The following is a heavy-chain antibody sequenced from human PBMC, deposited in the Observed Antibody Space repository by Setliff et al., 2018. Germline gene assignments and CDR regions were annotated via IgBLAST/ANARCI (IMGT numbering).Heavy chain of an antibody. V-gene: IGHV1-18*01. CDR2: ISNYNFNT. CDR3: ARINFYVSSGYYYASDY. D-gene: IGHD3-22*01. Sequence: ASVKVSCKASGYTFTNYGINWVRQAPGQGLEWMGWISNYNFNTNYPQKFLGRVTMTTDTSTSTAYMELRSLRSDDTAVYYCARINFYVSSGYYYASDYWGQGTRVTVSS. J-gene: IGHJ4*02. CDR1: GYTFTNYG.